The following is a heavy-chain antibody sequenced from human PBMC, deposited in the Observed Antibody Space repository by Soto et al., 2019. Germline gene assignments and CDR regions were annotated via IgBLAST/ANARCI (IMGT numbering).Heavy chain of an antibody. CDR2: ISPNIANI. Sequence: ASVTVSCQAAGFTFRDYGFYWVRQAPGQGLEWMGRISPNIANINYAQKFQGRVTITADKPTSTAYMELSSLRSEDTAVYYCAREAGYKPTPNSGGMDVWGQGTTVTVSS. CDR3: AREAGYKPTPNSGGMDV. CDR1: GFTFRDYG. V-gene: IGHV1-18*01. J-gene: IGHJ6*02. D-gene: IGHD1-20*01.